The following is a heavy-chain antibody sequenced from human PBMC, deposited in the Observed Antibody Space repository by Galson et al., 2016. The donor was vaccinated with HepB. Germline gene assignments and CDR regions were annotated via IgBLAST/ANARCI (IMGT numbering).Heavy chain of an antibody. D-gene: IGHD1-26*01. Sequence: SETLSLTCAVSGGSVTSSTWWNWVRQSPAKGLEWIGEMFHSGNPNYSPSFRSRVTISIDKAKNHVSLRLASVTAADTAMYYCARLGEGATFRGGTDGFDIWGQGIMVTVSS. V-gene: IGHV4/OR15-8*02. CDR3: ARLGEGATFRGGTDGFDI. J-gene: IGHJ3*02. CDR2: MFHSGNP. CDR1: GGSVTSSTW.